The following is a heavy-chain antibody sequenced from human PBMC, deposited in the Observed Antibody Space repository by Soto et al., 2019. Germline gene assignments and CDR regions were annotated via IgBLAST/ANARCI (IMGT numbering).Heavy chain of an antibody. CDR3: AKDLQPRGPYYYYYGMDV. CDR1: GFTFSSYG. Sequence: PGGSLRLSCAASGFTFSSYGMHWVRQAPGKGLEWVAVISYDGSNKYYAGSVKGRFTISRDNSKNTLYLQMNSLRAEDTAVYYCAKDLQPRGPYYYYYGMDVWGQGTTVTVSS. D-gene: IGHD3-10*01. V-gene: IGHV3-30*18. J-gene: IGHJ6*02. CDR2: ISYDGSNK.